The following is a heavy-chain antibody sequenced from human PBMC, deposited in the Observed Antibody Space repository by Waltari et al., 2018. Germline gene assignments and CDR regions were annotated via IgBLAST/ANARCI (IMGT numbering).Heavy chain of an antibody. CDR1: GFPFDDYA. J-gene: IGHJ3*02. D-gene: IGHD3-22*01. Sequence: EVQLVESGGGLVQPGRSLRLSCVGSGFPFDDYAMHWVRPAPGKGLEWVSGINWNSGSIGYGDSVKGRFIISRDNARNSVYLQMNGLTSEDTALYYCAKKNDEVFDRNGLVYDAFDMWGQGTMVTVSS. CDR2: INWNSGSI. V-gene: IGHV3-9*01. CDR3: AKKNDEVFDRNGLVYDAFDM.